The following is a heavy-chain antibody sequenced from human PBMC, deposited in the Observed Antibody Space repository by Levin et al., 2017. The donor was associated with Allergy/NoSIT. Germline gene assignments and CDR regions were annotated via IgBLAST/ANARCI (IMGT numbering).Heavy chain of an antibody. D-gene: IGHD3-9*01. Sequence: GESLKISCAASGFTFGTHAMSWVRQAPGKGLEWVSAISGSGGSTYYADSVKGRFTISRDNSKNTLYLQMNSLRAEDTAVYYCAKDMYYDILTGYYDYWGQGTLVTVSS. CDR2: ISGSGGST. CDR1: GFTFGTHA. V-gene: IGHV3-23*01. J-gene: IGHJ4*02. CDR3: AKDMYYDILTGYYDY.